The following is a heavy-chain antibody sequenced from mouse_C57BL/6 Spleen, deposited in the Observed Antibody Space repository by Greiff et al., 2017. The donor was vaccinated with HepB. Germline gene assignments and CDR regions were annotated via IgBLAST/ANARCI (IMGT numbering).Heavy chain of an antibody. Sequence: QVQLQQPGAELVKPGASVKLSYWLQCVQQRPGQGLEWIGEIDPSDSYTNYNQKFKGKATLTVDTYSSTAYMQPSSLTSEDSAVYYCARSYYGTTTYYFDDWGQGTTLTVAS. CDR3: ARSYYGTTTYYFDD. V-gene: IGHV1-50*01. CDR2: IDPSDSYT. D-gene: IGHD1-1*01. CDR1: W. J-gene: IGHJ2*01.